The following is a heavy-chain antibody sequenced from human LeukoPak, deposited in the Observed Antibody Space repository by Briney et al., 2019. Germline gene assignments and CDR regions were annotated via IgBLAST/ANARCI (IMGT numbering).Heavy chain of an antibody. J-gene: IGHJ4*02. CDR1: GGSISSGSYY. D-gene: IGHD5-18*01. CDR3: AREGGYSYGDAPLHFDY. V-gene: IGHV4-61*02. CDR2: VYSSGST. Sequence: SETLSLTCTVSGGSISSGSYYWSWIRQPAGKGLEWIGRVYSSGSTDYNPSLKSRLSISVDTSKIQFSLRLSSVTAADTAVYYCAREGGYSYGDAPLHFDYWGQGTLVTVSS.